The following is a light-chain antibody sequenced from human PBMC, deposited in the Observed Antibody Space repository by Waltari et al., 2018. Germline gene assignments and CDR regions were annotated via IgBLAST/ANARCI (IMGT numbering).Light chain of an antibody. J-gene: IGLJ3*02. V-gene: IGLV2-14*03. Sequence: QSALTQPASVSGSPGQSITISCTGTSSDVGGYDYFSWYQQHPGKAPKLPIYDVTKRPSGVSNRFSGSKSANTASLTISGLQAEHEADYYCFSYRRSSTGVFGEGTKLTVL. CDR3: FSYRRSSTGV. CDR1: SSDVGGYDY. CDR2: DVT.